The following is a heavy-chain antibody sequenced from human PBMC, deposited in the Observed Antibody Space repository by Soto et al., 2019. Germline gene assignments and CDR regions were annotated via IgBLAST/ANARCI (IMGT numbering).Heavy chain of an antibody. D-gene: IGHD1-26*01. V-gene: IGHV1-18*01. CDR2: ISAFNGNT. Sequence: QVQLVQSGAEVKKPGASVKVSCKASGYTFLNYGITWVRQAPGQGLEWMGWISAFNGNTDHAQKFQGRVTMTTDTSTTTAYMELRSLRSDDTAVYYCARRVRRERTEHFLDYWGQGTLGTVSS. CDR3: ARRVRRERTEHFLDY. J-gene: IGHJ4*02. CDR1: GYTFLNYG.